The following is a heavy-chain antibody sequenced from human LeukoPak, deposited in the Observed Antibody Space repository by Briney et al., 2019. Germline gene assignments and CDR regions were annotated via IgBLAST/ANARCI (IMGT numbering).Heavy chain of an antibody. D-gene: IGHD2-15*01. CDR1: GFTSTGDS. V-gene: IGHV3-7*01. J-gene: IGHJ4*02. CDR2: IKEDGSEK. CDR3: ARDPLVVVAATLDY. Sequence: GRSLRLSCAPSGFTSTGDSMSWVRHAPGKGLERGSNIKEDGSEKYYVDSVKGRFTISRDNAKNSLYLQMNSLRAEDTAVYYCARDPLVVVAATLDYWGQGTLVTVSS.